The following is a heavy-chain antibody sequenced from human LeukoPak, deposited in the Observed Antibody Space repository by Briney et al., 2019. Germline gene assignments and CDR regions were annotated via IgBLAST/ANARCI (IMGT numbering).Heavy chain of an antibody. J-gene: IGHJ6*03. V-gene: IGHV1-8*01. D-gene: IGHD3-10*01. CDR3: AIRYGSGEKYYYYYYMDV. Sequence: ASVNVSCKASGYTFTSYDINWVRQATGQGLEWMGWMNPNSGNTGYAQKLQGRVTMTRDTSISTAYMELSSLRSEDTAVYYCAIRYGSGEKYYYYYYMDVWGKGTTVTVSS. CDR2: MNPNSGNT. CDR1: GYTFTSYD.